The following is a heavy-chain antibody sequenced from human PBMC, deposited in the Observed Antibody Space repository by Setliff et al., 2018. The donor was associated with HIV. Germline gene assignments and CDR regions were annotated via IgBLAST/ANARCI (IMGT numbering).Heavy chain of an antibody. CDR3: ARDSSSSVDY. V-gene: IGHV4-38-2*02. J-gene: IGHJ4*02. CDR1: GYSISSGYY. Sequence: SETLSLTCTVSGYSISSGYYWGWIRQPPGKGLEWIGSIYHSGSTYYNPSLKSRVTISVDTSKNQFSLKLSSVTAADTAVYYCARDSSSSVDYWGRGTLVTVS. CDR2: IYHSGST. D-gene: IGHD6-6*01.